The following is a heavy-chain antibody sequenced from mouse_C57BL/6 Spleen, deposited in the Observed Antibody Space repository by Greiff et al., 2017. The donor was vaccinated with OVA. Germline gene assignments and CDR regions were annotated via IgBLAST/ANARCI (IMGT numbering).Heavy chain of an antibody. CDR1: GYSITSDY. D-gene: IGHD1-1*01. CDR2: ISYSGST. J-gene: IGHJ1*03. CDR3: ARIPYYCGSSYGYFDV. Sequence: EVQRVESGPGLAKPSQTLSLTCSVTGYSITSDYWNWIRKFPGNKLEYMGYISYSGSTYYNPSLKSRISITRDTSKNQYYLQLNSVTTEDTATYYCARIPYYCGSSYGYFDVWGTGTTVTVSS. V-gene: IGHV3-8*01.